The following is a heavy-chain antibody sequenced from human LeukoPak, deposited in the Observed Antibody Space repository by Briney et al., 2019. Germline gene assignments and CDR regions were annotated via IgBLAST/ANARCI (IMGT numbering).Heavy chain of an antibody. Sequence: EASVKVSCKASGYTFTSLDINWVRQAPGQGLEWTGWMNPNWGYTGYAQKFQARVTMNRDTSIDTAYMELSSLRSDDTAVYYCARGITQGFDHWGQGTLVTVSS. CDR1: GYTFTSLD. D-gene: IGHD1-20*01. V-gene: IGHV1-8*01. J-gene: IGHJ4*02. CDR3: ARGITQGFDH. CDR2: MNPNWGYT.